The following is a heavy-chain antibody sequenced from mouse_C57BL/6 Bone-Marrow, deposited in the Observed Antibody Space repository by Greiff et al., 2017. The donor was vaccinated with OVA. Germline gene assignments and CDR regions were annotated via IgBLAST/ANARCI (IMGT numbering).Heavy chain of an antibody. Sequence: VQLQQPGAELVKPGASVKMSCKASGYTFTSYWITWVKPRPGKGLEWIGDIYPGSGSTNSNEKSKSKATLTVATSSSTAYMQLSSLTSEDSAVYYCARRVLYWGQGTLVTVSA. V-gene: IGHV1-55*01. CDR1: GYTFTSYW. CDR3: ARRVLY. D-gene: IGHD1-1*01. CDR2: IYPGSGST. J-gene: IGHJ3*01.